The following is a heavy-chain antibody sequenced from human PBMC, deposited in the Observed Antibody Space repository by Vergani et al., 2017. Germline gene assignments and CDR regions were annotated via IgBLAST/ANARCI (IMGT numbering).Heavy chain of an antibody. D-gene: IGHD1-26*01. J-gene: IGHJ4*02. Sequence: VQLVESGGGVVQPGGSLRLSCAASGFTVSSNYMSWVRQAPGKGLEWVSAISGSGGSTYYADSVKGRFTISRDNSKNTLYLQMNSLRAEDTAVYYCAKWGLGSPGYFDYWGQGTLVTVSS. CDR2: ISGSGGST. CDR1: GFTVSSNY. V-gene: IGHV3-23*04. CDR3: AKWGLGSPGYFDY.